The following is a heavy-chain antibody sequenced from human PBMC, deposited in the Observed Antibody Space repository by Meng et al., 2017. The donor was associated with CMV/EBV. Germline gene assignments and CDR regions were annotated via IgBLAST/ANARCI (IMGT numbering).Heavy chain of an antibody. Sequence: GGSLRLSCAASGFTFSSYWMSWVRQAPGKGLEWVANIKQDGSEKYYVDSVKGRFTTSRDNAKNSLYLQMNSLRAEDTAVYYCASITSGYCTNGVCVYWGQGTLVTVSS. V-gene: IGHV3-7*01. CDR3: ASITSGYCTNGVCVY. J-gene: IGHJ4*02. D-gene: IGHD2-8*01. CDR2: IKQDGSEK. CDR1: GFTFSSYW.